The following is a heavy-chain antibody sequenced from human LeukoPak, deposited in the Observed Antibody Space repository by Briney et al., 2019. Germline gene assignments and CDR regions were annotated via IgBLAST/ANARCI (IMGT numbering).Heavy chain of an antibody. CDR1: GFTFSSYW. Sequence: GGSLRLSCAASGFTFSSYWMHWVRQVPGKGLVWVARINTGGSSTTYADSVKGRFTISRDNVKNSLYLQMNSLRAEDTAVYYCARPTSSGWYSHWGQGTVVTVSS. J-gene: IGHJ4*03. CDR3: ARPTSSGWYSH. D-gene: IGHD6-19*01. CDR2: INTGGSST. V-gene: IGHV3-74*01.